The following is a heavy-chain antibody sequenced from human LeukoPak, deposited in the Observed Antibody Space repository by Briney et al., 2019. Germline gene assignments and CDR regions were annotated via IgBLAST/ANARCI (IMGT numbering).Heavy chain of an antibody. J-gene: IGHJ4*02. V-gene: IGHV4-39*01. Sequence: PSETLSLTCTVSGGSISSSSYYWGWIRQPPGKGLEWIGSIYHSGSSYYNPSLKRRVTISVDTSKNQFSLKLSSVTAADTAVYYCARHSSYYGNFDYWGQGTLVTVSS. CDR1: GGSISSSSYY. CDR3: ARHSSYYGNFDY. CDR2: IYHSGSS. D-gene: IGHD3-10*01.